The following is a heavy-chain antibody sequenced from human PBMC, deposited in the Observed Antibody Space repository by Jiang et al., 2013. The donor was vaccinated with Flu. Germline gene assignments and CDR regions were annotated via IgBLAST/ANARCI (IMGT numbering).Heavy chain of an antibody. D-gene: IGHD4-23*01. CDR3: ARQMAPSHGGNSVEAFDI. CDR2: IDPSDSYT. CDR1: GYSFTSYW. Sequence: GAEVKKPGESLRISCKGSGYSFTSYWISWVRQMPGKGLEWMGRIDPSDSYTNYSPSFQGHVTISADKSISTAYLQWSSLKASDTAMYYCARQMAPSHGGNSVEAFDIWGQGTMVTVSS. J-gene: IGHJ3*02. V-gene: IGHV5-10-1*01.